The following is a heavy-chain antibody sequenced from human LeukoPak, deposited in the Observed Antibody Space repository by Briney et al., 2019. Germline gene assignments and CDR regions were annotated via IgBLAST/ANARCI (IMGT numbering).Heavy chain of an antibody. CDR3: ARESLSITMIGSFDY. J-gene: IGHJ4*02. CDR1: GFPFSSYS. D-gene: IGHD3-22*01. V-gene: IGHV3-21*01. Sequence: GGSLRLSCAASGFPFSSYSMNWVRQAPGKGLEWVSSISSSSSYIYYADSVKGRFTISRDNAKNSLYLQMNSLRAEDTAVYYCARESLSITMIGSFDYWGQGTLVTVSS. CDR2: ISSSSSYI.